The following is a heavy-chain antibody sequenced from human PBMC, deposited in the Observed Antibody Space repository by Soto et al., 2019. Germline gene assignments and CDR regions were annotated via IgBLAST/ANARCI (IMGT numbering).Heavy chain of an antibody. Sequence: ESGGGLVKPGGSLRLSCAASGFTFSSYSMNWVRQAPGKGLEWVSSISSSSSYIYYADSVKGRFTISRDNAKNSLYLQMNSLRAEDTAVYYCAIDMVRGVITHFDYWGQGTLVTVSS. D-gene: IGHD3-10*01. CDR1: GFTFSSYS. J-gene: IGHJ4*02. CDR3: AIDMVRGVITHFDY. V-gene: IGHV3-21*01. CDR2: ISSSSSYI.